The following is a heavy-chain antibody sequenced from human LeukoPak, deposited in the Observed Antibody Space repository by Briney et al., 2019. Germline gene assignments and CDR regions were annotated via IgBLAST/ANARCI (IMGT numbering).Heavy chain of an antibody. J-gene: IGHJ4*02. V-gene: IGHV4-59*07. CDR2: VYNSEYN. CDR3: ARNWGSGGSYLFDF. Sequence: SDTLSLTCTVSGGSSSGFYWSWIRQPPGKGLEWVGYVYNSEYNSYNPSLKSRVSIEFDTSENQFSLSLASVTDAVTAVYYCARNWGSGGSYLFDFWGPGTLVTVSS. D-gene: IGHD6-19*01. CDR1: GGSSSGFY.